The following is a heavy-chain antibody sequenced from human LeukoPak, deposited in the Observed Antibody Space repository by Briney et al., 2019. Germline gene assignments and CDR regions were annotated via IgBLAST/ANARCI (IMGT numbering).Heavy chain of an antibody. CDR2: ISYDGSNK. CDR3: ARALTFYGMDV. CDR1: GFTFSSYG. V-gene: IGHV3-30*03. Sequence: GGSLRLSCAASGFTFSSYGMHWVRQAPGKGLEWVAVISYDGSNKYYADSVKGRFTISRDNSKNTLYLQMNSLRAEDAAVYYCARALTFYGMDVWGKGTTVTVSS. D-gene: IGHD2-21*02. J-gene: IGHJ6*04.